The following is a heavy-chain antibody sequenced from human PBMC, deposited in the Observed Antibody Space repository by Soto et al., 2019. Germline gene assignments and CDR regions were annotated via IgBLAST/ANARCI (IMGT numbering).Heavy chain of an antibody. J-gene: IGHJ2*01. CDR2: IFDSGST. Sequence: QVQLQESGPGLVKPSQTLSLTCTVSGGSISGGVYYWSWIRQPPGKGLEWIGYIFDSGSTYYNPSLKSRVTILVDTSKNQFSLRLSSVTAADTAVYYCAREIIPLTTDWYFDLWGRGTLVTVSS. D-gene: IGHD4-17*01. CDR3: AREIIPLTTDWYFDL. V-gene: IGHV4-30-4*01. CDR1: GGSISGGVYY.